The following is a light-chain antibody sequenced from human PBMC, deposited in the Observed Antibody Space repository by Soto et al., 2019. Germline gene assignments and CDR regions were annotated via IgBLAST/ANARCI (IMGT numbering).Light chain of an antibody. J-gene: IGKJ3*01. V-gene: IGKV1-17*01. Sequence: DIQMTQSPPSLSASVGDRVTITCRASKGIGNYLGWYQQKPGKAPKRLIYAASSLQGVVPSRFSGSGSGTEFTLTISSLQPEDSAAYYCLQHSSYPFTFGPGTKVDIK. CDR3: LQHSSYPFT. CDR2: AAS. CDR1: KGIGNY.